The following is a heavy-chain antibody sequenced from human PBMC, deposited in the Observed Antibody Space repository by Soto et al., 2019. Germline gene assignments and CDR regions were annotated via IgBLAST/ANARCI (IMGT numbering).Heavy chain of an antibody. CDR1: GFTFSRYG. CDR2: IWSDGSNK. J-gene: IGHJ4*02. V-gene: IGHV3-33*01. D-gene: IGHD2-2*01. CDR3: AREESRGGFDY. Sequence: QVQLVESGGGVVQSGRSLRLSCAASGFTFSRYGFHWVRQAPGKGLEWVALIWSDGSNKYYTESVKGRFTISRDDSKNTLYLEIDSLGAEDTTVYDCAREESRGGFDYWGQGTLVTVSS.